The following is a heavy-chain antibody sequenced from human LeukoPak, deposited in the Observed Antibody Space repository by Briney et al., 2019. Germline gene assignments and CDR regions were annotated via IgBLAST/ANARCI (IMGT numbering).Heavy chain of an antibody. V-gene: IGHV4-4*02. CDR2: IYHSGST. Sequence: SETLSLTCAVSGGSISSSYWWSWIRQPPGKGLEWIGEIYHSGSTNYNLSLKSRVTISVDKSKNQFSLKLNSVTAADTAVYYCARDYCTSTTCPNWFDPWGQGTLVTVSS. J-gene: IGHJ5*02. CDR1: GGSISSSYW. D-gene: IGHD2-2*01. CDR3: ARDYCTSTTCPNWFDP.